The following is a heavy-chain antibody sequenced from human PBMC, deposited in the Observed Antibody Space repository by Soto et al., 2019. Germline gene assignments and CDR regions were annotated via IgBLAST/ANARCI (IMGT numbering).Heavy chain of an antibody. CDR3: RGYSYGLGYYFDY. V-gene: IGHV3-74*01. CDR1: GITFSSYN. CDR2: INSDGSST. D-gene: IGHD5-18*01. Sequence: GGSLSLSCAASGITFSSYNMHWVRQAPGKGLVWVSRINSDGSSTCYADSVKGRFTISRDNAKNTLYLQMNSLRADDTAVYYCRGYSYGLGYYFDYWGQGTLVTVSS. J-gene: IGHJ4*02.